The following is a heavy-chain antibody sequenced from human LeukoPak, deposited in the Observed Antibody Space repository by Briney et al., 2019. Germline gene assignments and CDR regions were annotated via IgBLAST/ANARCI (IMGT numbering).Heavy chain of an antibody. D-gene: IGHD6-19*01. Sequence: GGSLRLSCAASGFTFSNYWVHWVRQAPGRGLVWVSHINSDGSSTNYADSVKGRFTISRDNAKNTLYLQMNSLRAEDTAVYYCARESSGWYYFDYWGQGTLVTV. CDR2: INSDGSST. J-gene: IGHJ4*02. CDR3: ARESSGWYYFDY. CDR1: GFTFSNYW. V-gene: IGHV3-74*01.